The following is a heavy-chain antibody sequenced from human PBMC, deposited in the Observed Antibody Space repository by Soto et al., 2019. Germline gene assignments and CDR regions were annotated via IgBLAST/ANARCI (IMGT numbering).Heavy chain of an antibody. J-gene: IGHJ4*02. V-gene: IGHV3-11*01. Sequence: PGGSLRLSCAASGFTFSDYYMSWIRQAPGKGLEWVSYISSSGSTTYYADSVKGRFTISRDNAKNSLYLQMNSLRAEDTAVYYCAKRNTIAAAGTSEYYFDYWGQGTLVTVSS. D-gene: IGHD6-13*01. CDR1: GFTFSDYY. CDR3: AKRNTIAAAGTSEYYFDY. CDR2: ISSSGSTT.